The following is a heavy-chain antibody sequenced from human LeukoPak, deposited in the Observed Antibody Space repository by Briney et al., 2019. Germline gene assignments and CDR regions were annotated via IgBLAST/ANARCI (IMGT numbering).Heavy chain of an antibody. CDR1: GGSISSYY. Sequence: SETLSLTCTVSGGSISSYYWSWIRQPPGKGLEWIGYIYYSGSTNYNPSLKSRVTISVDTSKNQFSLKLSSVTAADTAVYYCATNPTGDTQHSWGQGTLVTVSS. D-gene: IGHD5-18*01. J-gene: IGHJ4*02. CDR3: ATNPTGDTQHS. V-gene: IGHV4-59*08. CDR2: IYYSGST.